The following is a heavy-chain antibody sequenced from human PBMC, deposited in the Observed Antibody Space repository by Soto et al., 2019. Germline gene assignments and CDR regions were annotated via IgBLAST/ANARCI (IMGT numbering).Heavy chain of an antibody. Sequence: SETLSLTCTVSGGSVTNSSYYWGWIRQSPGKGLEWIGSVYYRGRSYSKSSVKSRVTISVDTSKNRFSLSLNSVTASDTAVYFCVSKRTTVPTQAYFDYWGPGALVTVSS. CDR2: VYYRGRS. J-gene: IGHJ4*02. V-gene: IGHV4-39*01. CDR3: VSKRTTVPTQAYFDY. D-gene: IGHD4-17*01. CDR1: GGSVTNSSYY.